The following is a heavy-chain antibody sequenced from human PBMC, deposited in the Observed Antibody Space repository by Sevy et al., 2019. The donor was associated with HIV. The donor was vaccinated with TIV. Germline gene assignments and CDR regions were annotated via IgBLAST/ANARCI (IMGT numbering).Heavy chain of an antibody. CDR2: IKQDGSEK. V-gene: IGHV3-7*01. D-gene: IGHD3-3*01. CDR1: GFTFSSYW. CDR3: ARATGVLDGWFDP. Sequence: GGSLRLSCAASGFTFSSYWMSWVRQSPGKGLEWVANIKQDGSEKNYVDSVKGRFTISRDNAKNSLYLQMNSVRAEDTAVYYCARATGVLDGWFDPWGQGTLVTVSS. J-gene: IGHJ5*02.